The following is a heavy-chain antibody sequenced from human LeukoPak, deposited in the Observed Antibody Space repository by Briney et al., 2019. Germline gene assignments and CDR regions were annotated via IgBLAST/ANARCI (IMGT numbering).Heavy chain of an antibody. D-gene: IGHD6-6*01. CDR2: IYYSGST. CDR3: ARGVISVAARPGWFDP. Sequence: SETLSLTCTVSGGSISSYYWSWIRQPPGKGLEWIGYIYYSGSTNYNPSLKSRVTISVDTSKNQFSLKLSSVTAADMAVYFCARGVISVAARPGWFDPWGQGTLVTVSS. V-gene: IGHV4-59*01. CDR1: GGSISSYY. J-gene: IGHJ5*02.